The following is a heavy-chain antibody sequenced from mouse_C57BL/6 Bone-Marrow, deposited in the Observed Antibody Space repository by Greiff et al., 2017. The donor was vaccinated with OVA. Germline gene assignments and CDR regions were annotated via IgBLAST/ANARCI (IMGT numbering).Heavy chain of an antibody. J-gene: IGHJ4*01. D-gene: IGHD3-3*01. V-gene: IGHV2-5*01. CDR3: AKGVGQGYAMDY. CDR1: GFSLTSYG. Sequence: VKLQESGPGLVQPSQSLSITCTVSGFSLTSYGVHWVRQSPGKGLEWLGVIWRGGSTDYNAAFMSRLSITKDNSKSQVFFKMNSLQADDTAIYYCAKGVGQGYAMDYWGQGTSVTVSS. CDR2: IWRGGST.